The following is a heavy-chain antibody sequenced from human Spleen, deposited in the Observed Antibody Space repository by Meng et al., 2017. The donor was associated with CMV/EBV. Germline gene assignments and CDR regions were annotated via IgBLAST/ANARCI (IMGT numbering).Heavy chain of an antibody. J-gene: IGHJ6*02. CDR1: DGYISSSNYF. Sequence: SETLSLTCTVSDGYISSSNYFWVWIRQPPGKGLEWIGSISHTGSTYYNPSLKSRVTMSVDTSKTHFSLRLYSVTAADTAVYYCARGGPRKVGVGMDVWGQGTTVTVSS. CDR2: ISHTGST. D-gene: IGHD1-14*01. CDR3: ARGGPRKVGVGMDV. V-gene: IGHV4-39*02.